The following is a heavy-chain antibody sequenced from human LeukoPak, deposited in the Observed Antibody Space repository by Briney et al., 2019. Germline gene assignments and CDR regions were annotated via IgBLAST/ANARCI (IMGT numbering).Heavy chain of an antibody. CDR1: GGSFSGYY. D-gene: IGHD2-21*02. CDR3: ARKGLYCGGDCYSYYYYYYGMDV. CDR2: INHSGST. Sequence: RSSETLSLTCAVYGGSFSGYYWSWIRQPPGKGLEWIGEINHSGSTNYNPSLKSRVTISVDTSKNQFSRKLISVTAADTAVYYCARKGLYCGGDCYSYYYYYYGMDVWGQGTTVTVSS. J-gene: IGHJ6*02. V-gene: IGHV4-34*01.